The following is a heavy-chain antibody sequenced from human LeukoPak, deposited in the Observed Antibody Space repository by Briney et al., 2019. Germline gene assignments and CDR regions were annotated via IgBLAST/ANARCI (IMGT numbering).Heavy chain of an antibody. CDR2: ISAYNGNT. CDR1: GYTFTSYG. D-gene: IGHD3-9*01. CDR3: AGLRDSPRYDILTGYFYYFDY. Sequence: ASVKVSCKASGYTFTSYGISWVRQAPGQGLEWMGWISAYNGNTNYAQKLQGRVTMTTDTSTSTAYMELRSLRSDDTAVYYCAGLRDSPRYDILTGYFYYFDYWGQGTLVTVSS. V-gene: IGHV1-18*04. J-gene: IGHJ4*02.